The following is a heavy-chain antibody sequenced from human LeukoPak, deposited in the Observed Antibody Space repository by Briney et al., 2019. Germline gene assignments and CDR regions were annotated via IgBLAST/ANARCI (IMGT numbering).Heavy chain of an antibody. Sequence: PGGSLRLSCAASGFTFDDYAMHWVRQAPGKGLEWVSGISWNSGSIGYADSVKGRFTISRDNAKNSLYLQMNSLRAEDTAVYYCARELYGDFDYWGQGTLVTVSS. D-gene: IGHD4-17*01. V-gene: IGHV3-9*01. CDR1: GFTFDDYA. CDR2: ISWNSGSI. J-gene: IGHJ4*02. CDR3: ARELYGDFDY.